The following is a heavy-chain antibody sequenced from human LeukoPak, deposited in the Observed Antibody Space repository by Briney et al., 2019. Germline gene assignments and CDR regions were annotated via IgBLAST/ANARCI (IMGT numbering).Heavy chain of an antibody. CDR1: GDSISSGGNY. D-gene: IGHD4-17*01. CDR2: IYDSGRT. J-gene: IGHJ6*03. V-gene: IGHV4-30-2*01. CDR3: ASGPADFGDYVEYYYMDV. Sequence: SETLSLTCTVSGDSISSGGNYWGWVRQPPGRGLEWIGYIYDSGRTYYSPSLESRVTISLDRSKTQFSLEVTSVTAADSAVYFCASGPADFGDYVEYYYMDVWGKGTTVTVSS.